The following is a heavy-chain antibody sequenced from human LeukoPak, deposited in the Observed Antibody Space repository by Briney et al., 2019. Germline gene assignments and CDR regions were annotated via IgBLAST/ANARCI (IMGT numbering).Heavy chain of an antibody. CDR3: TKELHVAVSVADYYYFYMDV. J-gene: IGHJ6*03. CDR1: GFAFSSFA. CDR2: INGGGNTA. Sequence: GGSLRLSCAASGFAFSSFAMGWVRQSPGKGLEWLSTINGGGNTAFYADSVKGRFTISRDNSKNTLYLHMDSLRPDDTAIYYCTKELHVAVSVADYYYFYMDVWGRGTAVTVSS. D-gene: IGHD6-19*01. V-gene: IGHV3-23*01.